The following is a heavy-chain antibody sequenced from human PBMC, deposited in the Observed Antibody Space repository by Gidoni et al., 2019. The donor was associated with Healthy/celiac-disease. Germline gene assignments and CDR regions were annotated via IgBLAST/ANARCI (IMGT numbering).Heavy chain of an antibody. CDR1: GFTFADYA. V-gene: IGHV3-43*02. CDR2: ISGEGGST. CDR3: AKALMGYSSGWGKYYYYGMDV. D-gene: IGHD6-19*01. J-gene: IGHJ6*02. Sequence: EVQLVESGGGVVQPGASLRLTCAASGFTFADYAMHWVRQAPGKGLEWVSLISGEGGSTYYADSVKGRFTISRDDSKNSLYLQMNSLRTEDTALYYCAKALMGYSSGWGKYYYYGMDVWAKGPRSPSP.